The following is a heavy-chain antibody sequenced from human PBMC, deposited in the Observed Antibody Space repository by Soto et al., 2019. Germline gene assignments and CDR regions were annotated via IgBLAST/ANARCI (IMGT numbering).Heavy chain of an antibody. D-gene: IGHD6-19*01. CDR2: IIPILGIA. CDR1: GGTFSSYT. V-gene: IGHV1-69*02. Sequence: GASVKVSCKASGGTFSSYTISWVRQAPGQGLEWMGRIIPILGIANYAQKFQGRVTITADKSTSTAYMELSSLRSEDTAVYYCAGSSGPSPNWFDPWGQGTLVTVSS. J-gene: IGHJ5*02. CDR3: AGSSGPSPNWFDP.